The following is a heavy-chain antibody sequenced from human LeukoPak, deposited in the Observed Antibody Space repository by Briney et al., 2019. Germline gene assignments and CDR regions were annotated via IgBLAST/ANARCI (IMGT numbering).Heavy chain of an antibody. CDR2: FDPEDGET. CDR1: GFTFSSYW. CDR3: AGIVVVPAALPYNWFDP. Sequence: GGSLRLSCAASGFTFSSYWMSWVRQAPGKGLEWMGGFDPEDGETIYAQKFQGRVTMTEDTSTDTAYMELSSLRSEDTAVYYCAGIVVVPAALPYNWFDPWGQGTLVTVSS. J-gene: IGHJ5*02. V-gene: IGHV1-24*01. D-gene: IGHD2-2*01.